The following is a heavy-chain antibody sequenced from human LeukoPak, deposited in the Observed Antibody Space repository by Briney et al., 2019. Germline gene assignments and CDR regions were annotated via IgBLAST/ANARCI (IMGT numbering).Heavy chain of an antibody. CDR1: GFTFSSYA. CDR2: ISGSGGSTYYA. D-gene: IGHD6-13*01. J-gene: IGHJ4*02. CDR3: AKDLTAAPKTPLDY. V-gene: IGHV3-23*01. Sequence: PGGSLRLSCAASGFTFSSYAMSWFRQAPGKGLEWVSAISGSGGSTYYAYYADSVKGRFTISRDNSKNTLYLQMNSLRAEDTAAYYCAKDLTAAPKTPLDYWGQGTLVTVSS.